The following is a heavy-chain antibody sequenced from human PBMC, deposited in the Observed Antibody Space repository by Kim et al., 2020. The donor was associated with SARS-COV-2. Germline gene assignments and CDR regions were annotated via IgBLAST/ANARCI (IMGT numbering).Heavy chain of an antibody. Sequence: SPSFQGQVTISADKSISTAYLQWSSLKASDTAMYYCARHDYMVYYYGMDVWGQGTTVTVSS. CDR3: ARHDYMVYYYGMDV. D-gene: IGHD4-4*01. V-gene: IGHV5-51*01. J-gene: IGHJ6*02.